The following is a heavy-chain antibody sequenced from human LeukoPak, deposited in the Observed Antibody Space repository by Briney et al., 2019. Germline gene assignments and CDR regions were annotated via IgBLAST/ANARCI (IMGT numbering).Heavy chain of an antibody. CDR2: IWYDGSNK. CDR1: GFTFSSFG. D-gene: IGHD6-13*01. J-gene: IGHJ4*02. Sequence: GGSLRLSCSASGFTFSSFGMHSVRQAPGKGVEGVAVIWYDGSNKYCADSVKRRFTISRENSKNTLSLKMQSLRVEDTAVYFCANDAGGSSSWANYWGQGALVTVSS. V-gene: IGHV3-33*06. CDR3: ANDAGGSSSWANY.